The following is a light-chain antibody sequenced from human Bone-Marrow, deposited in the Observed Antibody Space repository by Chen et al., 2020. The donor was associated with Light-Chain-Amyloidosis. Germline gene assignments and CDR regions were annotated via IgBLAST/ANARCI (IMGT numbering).Light chain of an antibody. CDR2: EVT. CDR3: SSYTITNTLV. J-gene: IGLJ1*01. V-gene: IGLV2-14*01. CDR1: SSYVGGHNH. Sequence: QSALTQPASVSGSPGQSITISCTGTSSYVGGHNHVSWYQPHPDKAPQLMIYEVTNRPSWFPDRFSGSNSDNTASLTISGLQPEDEADYFCSSYTITNTLVFGSGTRVTVL.